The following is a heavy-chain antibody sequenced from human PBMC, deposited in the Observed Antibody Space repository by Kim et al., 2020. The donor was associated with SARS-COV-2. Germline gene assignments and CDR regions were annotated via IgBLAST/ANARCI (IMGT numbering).Heavy chain of an antibody. J-gene: IGHJ4*02. Sequence: GGSLRLSCAASGFTFNSYWMNWVRRAPGKGMEWVAGTNSPGIEKYYIDSARGRFTISRDNDKNFLYLQMRSLRVDDTARYFCVRDMGNETFDSWGQGTLVTVSS. CDR3: VRDMGNETFDS. CDR1: GFTFNSYW. D-gene: IGHD1-1*01. V-gene: IGHV3-7*03. CDR2: TNSPGIEK.